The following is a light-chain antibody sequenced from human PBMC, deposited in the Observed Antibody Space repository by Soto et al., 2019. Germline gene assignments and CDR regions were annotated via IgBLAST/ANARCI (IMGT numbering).Light chain of an antibody. CDR3: CSYVGSSTVI. V-gene: IGLV2-23*02. J-gene: IGLJ2*01. Sequence: QSALTQPASVSGSPGQSITISCTGTSSDVGSYNLVCWYQQHPGKAPKLMIYEVSKRPSGVSNRFSGSKSGNTASLTISGLQAEDEAGYYCCSYVGSSTVIFGGGTKLTVL. CDR1: SSDVGSYNL. CDR2: EVS.